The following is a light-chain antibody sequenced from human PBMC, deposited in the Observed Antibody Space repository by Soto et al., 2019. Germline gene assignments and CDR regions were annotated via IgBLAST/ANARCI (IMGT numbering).Light chain of an antibody. V-gene: IGKV1-5*03. J-gene: IGKJ1*01. CDR1: QSVGAS. CDR3: HQYHTASQWT. CDR2: RAS. Sequence: DIQLTQSPSTLSASVGDRVTITCRASQSVGASLAWYQQRPGIAPKLLIYRASNLEGGVPSRFSGVGSGTEFSLIITGLQPDDFATYYCHQYHTASQWTFGQGTK.